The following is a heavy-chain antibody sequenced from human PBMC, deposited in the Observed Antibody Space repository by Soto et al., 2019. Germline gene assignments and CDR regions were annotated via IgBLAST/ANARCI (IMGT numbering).Heavy chain of an antibody. CDR3: TTVLSNGYYNFDY. D-gene: IGHD3-22*01. V-gene: IGHV3-15*01. CDR2: IKGEADGGTT. CDR1: GFTFSNAW. Sequence: QLVESGGGLVKPGGSLRLSCAASGFTFSNAWMSWVRQAPGKGLEWVGRIKGEADGGTTDYAAPVKGRITISRDHSKDTLYLQMNSLKTEDTAVYYCTTVLSNGYYNFDYWGQGTPVTVSS. J-gene: IGHJ4*02.